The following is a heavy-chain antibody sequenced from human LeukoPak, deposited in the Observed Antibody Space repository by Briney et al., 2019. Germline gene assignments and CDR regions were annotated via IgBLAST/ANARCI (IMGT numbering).Heavy chain of an antibody. J-gene: IGHJ5*01. CDR2: ISSGGSTT. CDR1: GFTFSSYE. D-gene: IGHD2-15*01. CDR3: ARDSGYCTGTSCRNWFDS. Sequence: GGSLRLSCAASGFTFSSYEMNWVRQAPGKGLEWVSYISSGGSTTYYADSVKGRLTISRDNAENSLYLQMNSLRAEDTAVYYCARDSGYCTGTSCRNWFDSWGQGTRVTVSS. V-gene: IGHV3-48*03.